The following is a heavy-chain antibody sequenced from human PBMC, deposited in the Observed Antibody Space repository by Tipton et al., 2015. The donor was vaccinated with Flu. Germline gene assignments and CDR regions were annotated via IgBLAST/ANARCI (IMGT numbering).Heavy chain of an antibody. D-gene: IGHD4-11*01. CDR3: ARSTTYTVTPDY. Sequence: SLRLSCAASGFTFNSYEMNWVRQAPGKGLERVSYISGSGSTIYYADSVKGRFTISRDNAKNSLYLQMNSLRAEDTAVYYCARSTTYTVTPDYWGQGTLVTVSS. CDR2: ISGSGSTI. J-gene: IGHJ4*02. CDR1: GFTFNSYE. V-gene: IGHV3-48*03.